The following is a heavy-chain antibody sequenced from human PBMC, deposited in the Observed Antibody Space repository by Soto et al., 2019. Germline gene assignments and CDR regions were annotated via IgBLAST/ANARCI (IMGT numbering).Heavy chain of an antibody. CDR2: INPDSGDT. CDR1: GYTFSGYF. CDR3: ARDGCAIFPTKKRLYYHYGRDG. V-gene: IGHV1-2*02. J-gene: IGHJ6*02. D-gene: IGHD3-3*01. Sequence: QVQLVQSGPEVKKPGASVKVSCEASGYTFSGYFIHWVRQAPGLGPEWMGWINPDSGDTQYAQRFQGRVTMTRDTSISTAYVEMTGLSSDDTAVFYCARDGCAIFPTKKRLYYHYGRDGWGQGTTVTVSS.